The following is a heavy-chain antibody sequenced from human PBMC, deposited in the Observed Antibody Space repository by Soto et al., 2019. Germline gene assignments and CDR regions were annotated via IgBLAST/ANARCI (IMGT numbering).Heavy chain of an antibody. D-gene: IGHD5-18*01. J-gene: IGHJ5*02. CDR1: GGTFSSYA. V-gene: IGHV1-69*13. CDR3: ARDPGDRGYSYGYLYNWFDP. Sequence: SVKVSCKASGGTFSSYAISWVRQAPGQGLEWMGGIIPIFGTANYAQKFQGRVTITADESTSTAYMELSSLRSEVTAVYYCARDPGDRGYSYGYLYNWFDPWGQGTLVTVSS. CDR2: IIPIFGTA.